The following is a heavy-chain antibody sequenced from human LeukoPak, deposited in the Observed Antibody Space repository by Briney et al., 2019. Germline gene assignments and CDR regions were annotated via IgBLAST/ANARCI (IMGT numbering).Heavy chain of an antibody. Sequence: SETLSLTCTVSGGSISGYYWSWIRQPAGKGLEWIGRIHSSGNINYNASLKSRLSMSVDSSKNQFTLRLSSMTAADTAVYYCAGQRDNLSWFDPWSQGTLVTVSS. CDR1: GGSISGYY. CDR2: IHSSGNI. CDR3: AGQRDNLSWFDP. D-gene: IGHD1-1*01. J-gene: IGHJ5*02. V-gene: IGHV4-4*07.